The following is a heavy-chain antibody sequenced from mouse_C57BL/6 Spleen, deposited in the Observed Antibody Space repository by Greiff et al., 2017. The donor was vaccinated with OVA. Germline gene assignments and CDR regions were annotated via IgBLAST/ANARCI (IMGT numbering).Heavy chain of an antibody. J-gene: IGHJ2*01. CDR2: IYPGDGDT. Sequence: QVQLQQSGPELVKPGASVKISCTASGYAFSSSWMNWVKQRPGKGLEWIGRIYPGDGDTNYNGKFKGKATLTADKSSSTAYMQLSSLTSEDSAVYFCARGGATVVDDFDYWGQGTTLTVSS. CDR1: GYAFSSSW. V-gene: IGHV1-82*01. D-gene: IGHD1-1*01. CDR3: ARGGATVVDDFDY.